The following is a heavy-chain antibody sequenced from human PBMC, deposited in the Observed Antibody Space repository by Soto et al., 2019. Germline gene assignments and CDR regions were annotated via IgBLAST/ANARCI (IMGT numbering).Heavy chain of an antibody. V-gene: IGHV4-61*01. Sequence: QVQLQESGPGLVKPSETLSLTCTVSGGSVSSGSYYWSWIRQPPGKGLEWIGYIYYSGSTNYNPSRKSRVTISVDTSKNQFSLKLSSVTAADTAVYYCARDLSGDIWGQGTLVTVSS. CDR3: ARDLSGDI. CDR2: IYYSGST. CDR1: GGSVSSGSYY. J-gene: IGHJ4*02. D-gene: IGHD7-27*01.